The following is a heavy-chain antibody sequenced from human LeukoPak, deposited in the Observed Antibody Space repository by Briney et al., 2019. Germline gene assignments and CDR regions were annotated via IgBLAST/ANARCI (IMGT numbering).Heavy chain of an antibody. CDR1: GFTFDDYA. D-gene: IGHD3-22*01. V-gene: IGHV3-9*01. Sequence: SLRLSCAASGFTFDDYAMHWVRQAPGKGLEWVSGISWNSGSIGYADSVKGRFTISRDNAKNSLYLQMNSLRAEDTALYYCAKDGTYYYDGSGYWGYFDYWGQGTLVTVSS. J-gene: IGHJ4*02. CDR2: ISWNSGSI. CDR3: AKDGTYYYDGSGYWGYFDY.